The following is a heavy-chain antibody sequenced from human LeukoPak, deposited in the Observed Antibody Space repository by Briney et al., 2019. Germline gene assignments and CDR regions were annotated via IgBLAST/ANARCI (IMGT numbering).Heavy chain of an antibody. V-gene: IGHV1-18*01. J-gene: IGHJ3*02. CDR2: ISAYNGNT. CDR3: ASRSGWYGAFDI. D-gene: IGHD6-19*01. Sequence: ASVKVSCKASGYTFTSYGISWVRQAPGQGLEWMGWISAYNGNTNYAQKFQGRVTITTDESTSTAYMELSSLRSEDTAVYYCASRSGWYGAFDIWGQGTMVTVSS. CDR1: GYTFTSYG.